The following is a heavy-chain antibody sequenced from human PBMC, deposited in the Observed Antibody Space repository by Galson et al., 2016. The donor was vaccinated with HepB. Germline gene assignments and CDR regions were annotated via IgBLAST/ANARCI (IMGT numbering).Heavy chain of an antibody. CDR3: ARDIHAYGSRPHHVFDI. J-gene: IGHJ3*02. Sequence: SVKVSCKASGGTFSNYAITWVRQAPGQGLEWMGTIIPMFGTTNYVQAFQGRVTFTADASSNTAYMELGSLRSEDTDVFYCARDIHAYGSRPHHVFDIWGQGTMVIVSS. D-gene: IGHD3-10*01. CDR1: GGTFSNYA. V-gene: IGHV1-69*13. CDR2: IIPMFGTT.